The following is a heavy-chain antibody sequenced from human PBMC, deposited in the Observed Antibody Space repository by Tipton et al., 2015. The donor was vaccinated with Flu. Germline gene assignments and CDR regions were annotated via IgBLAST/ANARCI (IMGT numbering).Heavy chain of an antibody. Sequence: TLSLTCTVSGGSISSYYWSWIRQPPGKGLEWIGYIYYSGSTNYNPSLKSRVTISVATSKNQFSLKQSSGTAADTAVYYCARGRAVAREAWRYFDLWGRGTLGTVSP. V-gene: IGHV4-59*01. J-gene: IGHJ2*01. CDR3: ARGRAVAREAWRYFDL. CDR2: IYYSGST. D-gene: IGHD6-19*01. CDR1: GGSISSYY.